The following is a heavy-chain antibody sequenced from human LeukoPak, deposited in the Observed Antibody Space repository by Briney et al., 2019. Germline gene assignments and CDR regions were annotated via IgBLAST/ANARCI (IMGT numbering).Heavy chain of an antibody. CDR1: AFTFSNYV. CDR3: VGDGREVYNIYFQH. D-gene: IGHD5-24*01. CDR2: ISSSGGST. V-gene: IGHV3-64D*06. Sequence: PGGSLRLSCSASAFTFSNYVMHWVRQAPGKGLEYVSVISSSGGSTDYADSVKGRFTISRDNSKKTVYLQMSSLRAEDTAVYYCVGDGREVYNIYFQHWGQGALVTVSS. J-gene: IGHJ1*01.